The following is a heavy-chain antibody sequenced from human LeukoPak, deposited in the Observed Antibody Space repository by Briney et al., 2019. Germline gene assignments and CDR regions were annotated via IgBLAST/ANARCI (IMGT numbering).Heavy chain of an antibody. CDR2: NYPGGSDT. CDR1: GYRLTSYW. J-gene: IGHJ4*02. Sequence: ESLKLSCKGSGYRLTSYWIGRDPQIPGKGLEWMGINYPGGSDTRYSPSFQDQVTISADKSISTAYLQWSSLKASDTAMYYCARYYDSSGYYLDYWGQGTLVTVSS. V-gene: IGHV5-51*01. D-gene: IGHD3-22*01. CDR3: ARYYDSSGYYLDY.